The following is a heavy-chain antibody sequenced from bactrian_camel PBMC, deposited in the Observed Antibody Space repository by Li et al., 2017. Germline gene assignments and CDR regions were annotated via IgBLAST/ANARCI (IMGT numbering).Heavy chain of an antibody. CDR2: LDSVGGT. J-gene: IGHJ6*01. D-gene: IGHD4*01. CDR1: GYTHSSYC. Sequence: HVQLVESGGGSVQSGGSLRLSCVVSGYTHSSYCVAWFRQVPGNKREGIAGLDSVGGTNYADSVKGRFTISRDNDKHTIYLQMNSLKPEDTAMYYCAALDGDCSVPVGRWGQGTQVTVS. CDR3: AALDGDCSVPVGR. V-gene: IGHV3S9*01.